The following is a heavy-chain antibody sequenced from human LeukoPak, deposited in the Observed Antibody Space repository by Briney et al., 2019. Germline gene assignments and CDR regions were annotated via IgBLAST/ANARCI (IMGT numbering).Heavy chain of an antibody. CDR2: IIPSDGTT. V-gene: IGHV1-46*02. CDR3: ARDSNPLDY. Sequence: ASVKVSRKASAYNGYYIHWVRQAPGQGLEWMGIIIPSDGTTRYAQKFQGRVTMTRDTSMSTVYMELSSLTSEDTAVYYCARDSNPLDYWGQGTLVTVSS. CDR1: AYNGYY. J-gene: IGHJ4*02.